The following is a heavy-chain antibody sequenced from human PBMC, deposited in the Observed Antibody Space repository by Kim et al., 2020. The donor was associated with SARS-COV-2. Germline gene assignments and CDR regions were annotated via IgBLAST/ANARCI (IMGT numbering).Heavy chain of an antibody. D-gene: IGHD2-15*01. V-gene: IGHV1-69*13. CDR1: GGTFSSYA. CDR2: IIPIFGTA. CDR3: ARGFLGDGGNPYYYYYGMDV. J-gene: IGHJ6*02. Sequence: SVKVSCKASGGTFSSYAISWVRQAPGQGLEWMGGIIPIFGTANYAQKFQGRVTITADESTSTAYMELSSLRSEDTAVYYCARGFLGDGGNPYYYYYGMDVWGQGTTVTVSS.